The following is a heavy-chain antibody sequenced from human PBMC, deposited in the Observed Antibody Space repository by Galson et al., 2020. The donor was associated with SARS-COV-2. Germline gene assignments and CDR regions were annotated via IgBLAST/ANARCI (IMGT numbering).Heavy chain of an antibody. CDR3: ARDWFGDAATLRY. CDR1: GGSISSGDYY. J-gene: IGHJ4*02. V-gene: IGHV4-30-4*01. CDR2: IYYSGST. D-gene: IGHD3-10*01. Sequence: SETLSLTCTVSGGSISSGDYYWSWIRQPPGKGLEWIGYIYYSGSTYYNPSLKSRVTISVDTSKNQFSLKLSSVTAADTAVYYCARDWFGDAATLRYWGQGTLVTVSS.